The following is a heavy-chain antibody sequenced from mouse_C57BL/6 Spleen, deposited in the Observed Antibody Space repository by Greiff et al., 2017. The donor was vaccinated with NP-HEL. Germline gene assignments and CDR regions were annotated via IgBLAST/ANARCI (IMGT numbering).Heavy chain of an antibody. D-gene: IGHD2-5*01. CDR2: INYDGSST. CDR3: ARDGGGYSNSFDY. Sequence: EVKLMESEGGLVQPGSSMKLSCTASGFTFSDYYMAWVRQVPEKGLEWVANINYDGSSTYYLDSLKSRFIISRDNAKNILYLQMSSLKSEDTATYYCARDGGGYSNSFDYWGQGTTLTVSS. CDR1: GFTFSDYY. J-gene: IGHJ2*01. V-gene: IGHV5-16*01.